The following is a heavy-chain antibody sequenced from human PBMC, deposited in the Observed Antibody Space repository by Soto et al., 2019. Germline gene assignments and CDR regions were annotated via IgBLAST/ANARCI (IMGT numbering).Heavy chain of an antibody. CDR1: GGTFSGYA. J-gene: IGHJ6*02. V-gene: IGHV1-69*13. CDR2: IIPIFGTA. Sequence: GASVKVSCKASGGTFSGYAISWVRQAPGQGLEWMGGIIPIFGTANYAQKFQGRVTITADESTSTAYMELSSLRSEDTAVYYCARDMYYXGSGSYWGYYYYYGMDVWGQGTTVTVSS. CDR3: ARDMYYXGSGSYWGYYYYYGMDV. D-gene: IGHD3-10*01.